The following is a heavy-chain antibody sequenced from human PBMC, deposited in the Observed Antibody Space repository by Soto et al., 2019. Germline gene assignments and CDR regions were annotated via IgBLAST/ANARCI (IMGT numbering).Heavy chain of an antibody. Sequence: QVQLQEAGPGLVRPSQTLSLTCTVAGGSMSENDYYWSWLRQSPGQGLQWIGYIYDTWTTSYSPSLKSRVTMSADTSRNQFSLKLTSVTAADTALYFCARGMVRGGFDIWGQGTLVTVSS. D-gene: IGHD3-10*01. J-gene: IGHJ3*02. V-gene: IGHV4-30-4*01. CDR2: IYDTWTT. CDR1: GGSMSENDYY. CDR3: ARGMVRGGFDI.